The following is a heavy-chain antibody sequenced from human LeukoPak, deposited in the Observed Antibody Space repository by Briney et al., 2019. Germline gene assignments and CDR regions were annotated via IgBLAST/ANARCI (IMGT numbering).Heavy chain of an antibody. D-gene: IGHD4-17*01. Sequence: SETLSLTCAVSGGSVSSSFWSWIRQSPGKGLEWIGYIQNSGSTKYNPSLKSRVTMSVDTSKNQFSLGLSSVTAADTAVYYCASDYGDHEYFQHWGQGTLVTASS. CDR1: GGSVSSSF. CDR3: ASDYGDHEYFQH. V-gene: IGHV4-59*02. J-gene: IGHJ1*01. CDR2: IQNSGST.